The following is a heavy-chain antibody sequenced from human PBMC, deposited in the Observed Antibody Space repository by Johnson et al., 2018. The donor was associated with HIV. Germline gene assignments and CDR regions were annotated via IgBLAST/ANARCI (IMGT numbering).Heavy chain of an antibody. CDR2: IKQDGSER. Sequence: VQLVESGGGLVQPGGSLRLSCEASGFTFATYWMTWVRQVPGKGLECVANIKQDGSERYYADSVKGRFTISRDNSKNTLYLQMNSLRAEATAVYYCAKGGGDPDAFDIWGQGTMVTVSS. CDR3: AKGGGDPDAFDI. D-gene: IGHD3-10*01. V-gene: IGHV3-7*01. J-gene: IGHJ3*02. CDR1: GFTFATYW.